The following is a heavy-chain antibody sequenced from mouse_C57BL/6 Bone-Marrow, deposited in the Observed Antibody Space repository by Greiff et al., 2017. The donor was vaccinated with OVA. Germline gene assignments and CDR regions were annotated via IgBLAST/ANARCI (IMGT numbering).Heavy chain of an antibody. CDR3: ARHIPLYFDY. V-gene: IGHV5-6*01. Sequence: DVQLQESGGDLVKPGGSLKLSCAASGFTFSSYGMSWVRQTPDKRLEWVATISSGGSYTYYPDSVKGRFTISRDNAKNTLYLQMSSLKSEDTAMYYCARHIPLYFDYWGQGTTLTVSS. CDR1: GFTFSSYG. J-gene: IGHJ2*01. CDR2: ISSGGSYT.